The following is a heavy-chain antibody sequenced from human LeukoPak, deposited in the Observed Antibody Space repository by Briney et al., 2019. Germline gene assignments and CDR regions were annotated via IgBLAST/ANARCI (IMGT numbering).Heavy chain of an antibody. V-gene: IGHV3-49*04. CDR2: IRSKAYGGTT. D-gene: IGHD2-2*01. CDR3: TNFDNYCSSTSCYDA. CDR1: GFTFGDYA. J-gene: IGHJ5*02. Sequence: PGGSLRLSCTASGFTFGDYAMSWVRQAPGKGLEWVGFIRSKAYGGTTEYAASVKGRFTISRDDSKSIAYLQMNSLKTEDTAVYYCTNFDNYCSSTSCYDAWGQGTLVTVSS.